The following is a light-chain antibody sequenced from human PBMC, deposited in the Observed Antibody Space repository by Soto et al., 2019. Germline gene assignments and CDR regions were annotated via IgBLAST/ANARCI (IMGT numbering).Light chain of an antibody. Sequence: DIQMTRSPSTLSASVADRVTIICRASQSISSWLAWYQQKPGKAPKLLIYDASRLESGVPSRSSGSGSGTEFALTTSSLQPPDVATYYCRQYNSYTSRTFGQGTKVDI. V-gene: IGKV1-5*02. CDR1: QSISSW. CDR3: RQYNSYTSRT. CDR2: DAS. J-gene: IGKJ1*01.